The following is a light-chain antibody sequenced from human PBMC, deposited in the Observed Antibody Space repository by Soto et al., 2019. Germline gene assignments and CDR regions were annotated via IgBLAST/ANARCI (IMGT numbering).Light chain of an antibody. J-gene: IGLJ2*01. Sequence: QSALTQPASVSGSPGQSITISCTGTSSDIGGYRYVSWYQQHPGKAPKLMIHEVSNRPSGVSSRFSGSKSGNTASLTIFGLQAEDEADYYCSSYASTNTLIFGGGTKLTVL. V-gene: IGLV2-14*03. CDR2: EVS. CDR3: SSYASTNTLI. CDR1: SSDIGGYRY.